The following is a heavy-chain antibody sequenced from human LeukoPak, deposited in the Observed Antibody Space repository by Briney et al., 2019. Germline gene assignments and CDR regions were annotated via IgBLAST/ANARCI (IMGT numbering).Heavy chain of an antibody. J-gene: IGHJ4*02. CDR2: ISHSGST. V-gene: IGHV4-34*01. CDR1: GGSFSGYY. D-gene: IGHD6-13*01. CDR3: ARGFYSSSWYFSPKFDY. Sequence: SETLSLTCAVYGGSFSGYYWSWIRQPPGKGLEWIGEISHSGSTNYDPSLKSRVTISVDTSKNQFSLKLSSVTAADTAVYYCARGFYSSSWYFSPKFDYWGQGTLVTVSS.